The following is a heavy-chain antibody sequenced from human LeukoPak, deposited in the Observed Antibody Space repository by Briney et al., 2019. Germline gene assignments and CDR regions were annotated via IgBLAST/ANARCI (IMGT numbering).Heavy chain of an antibody. Sequence: XXIGEINHSGSTNYNPSLKSRVTISVDTSKNQFSLKLSSVTAADTAVYYCARQMATIRPWFDPWGQGTLVTVSS. CDR2: INHSGST. D-gene: IGHD5-24*01. J-gene: IGHJ5*02. V-gene: IGHV4-34*01. CDR3: ARQMATIRPWFDP.